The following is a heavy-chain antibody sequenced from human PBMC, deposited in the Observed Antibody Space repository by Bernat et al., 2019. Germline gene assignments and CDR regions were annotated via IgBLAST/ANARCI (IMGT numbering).Heavy chain of an antibody. CDR1: GYSFTTYG. CDR3: AKTLGKRGSDWYKAEYYYYYGMDV. D-gene: IGHD6-19*01. Sequence: QVQLVQSGAEVKKPGASLKVSCKASGYSFTTYGITWVRQAPGQGLEWMGWISAYNGNTKYAQKLQGRVTMTTDTSTSTAYLELRSLRSDDTAVYYCAKTLGKRGSDWYKAEYYYYYGMDVWGQGTTVTVSS. V-gene: IGHV1-18*01. CDR2: ISAYNGNT. J-gene: IGHJ6*02.